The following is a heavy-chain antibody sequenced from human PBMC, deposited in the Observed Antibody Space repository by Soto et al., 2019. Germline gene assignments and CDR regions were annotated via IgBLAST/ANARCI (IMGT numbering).Heavy chain of an antibody. J-gene: IGHJ4*02. CDR1: GGSISSGGYS. CDR2: IYHSGST. D-gene: IGHD2-2*01. V-gene: IGHV4-30-2*01. Sequence: SETLSLTCAVSGGSISSGGYSWSWIRQPPGKGLEWIGYIYHSGSTHYNPSLKSRVTISVDRSKNQFSLKLSSVTAADTAVYYCASFCGRTSCRNSDYWGQGTLVTVSS. CDR3: ASFCGRTSCRNSDY.